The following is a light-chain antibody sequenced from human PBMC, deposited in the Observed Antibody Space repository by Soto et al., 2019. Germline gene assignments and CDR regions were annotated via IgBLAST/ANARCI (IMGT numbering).Light chain of an antibody. Sequence: QSVLTQSPSASGTPGQRVTISCSGSSSNIGSNTVNWYQQVPGTAPKLLIYSNDQRPSGVPDRFSGSKSGTSASLAISGLQPEDEADYSCAAWDDSLSGPVFGGGTKLTVL. V-gene: IGLV1-44*01. CDR1: SSNIGSNT. J-gene: IGLJ2*01. CDR2: SND. CDR3: AAWDDSLSGPV.